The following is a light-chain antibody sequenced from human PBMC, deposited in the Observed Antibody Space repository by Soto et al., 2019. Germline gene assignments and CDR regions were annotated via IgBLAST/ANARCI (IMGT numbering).Light chain of an antibody. CDR3: QQYNSYSPVT. CDR1: QRISRW. Sequence: DFQMTQAPSTLSASVGDRVTITCRASQRISRWLAWYQQKRGTAPKLLIYKASSLESGVPSRFSGSASGTEFTLTIRSLLPDDFATHYCQQYNSYSPVTFGQG. CDR2: KAS. J-gene: IGKJ2*01. V-gene: IGKV1-5*03.